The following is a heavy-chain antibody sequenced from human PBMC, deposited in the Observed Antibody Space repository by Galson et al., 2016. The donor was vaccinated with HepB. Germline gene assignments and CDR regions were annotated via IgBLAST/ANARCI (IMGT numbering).Heavy chain of an antibody. CDR2: IDPSDSYT. V-gene: IGHV5-10-1*01. CDR1: GYSFNTNW. J-gene: IGHJ4*02. D-gene: IGHD1-26*01. CDR3: ARRHSESLGTPDF. Sequence: QSGAEVKKPGESLRISCKGSGYSFNTNWISWVRQMPGKGLEWMGTIDPSDSYTTYSPSFQGHVTISADKSISTAYLQWSSLKASDTAIYYCARRHSESLGTPDFWGQGTLVTVSS.